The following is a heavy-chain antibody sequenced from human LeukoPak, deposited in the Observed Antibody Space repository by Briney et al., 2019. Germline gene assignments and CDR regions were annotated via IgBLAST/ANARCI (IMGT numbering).Heavy chain of an antibody. V-gene: IGHV3-43*02. J-gene: IGHJ3*02. Sequence: GGSLRLSCAASGFTFDDYAMHWVRQAPGKGLEWVSLISGDGGSTYHADSVKGRFTISRDNSKNSLYLQMNSLRTEDTALYYCAKDSSGWPPNAFDIWGQGTMVTVSS. D-gene: IGHD6-19*01. CDR2: ISGDGGST. CDR1: GFTFDDYA. CDR3: AKDSSGWPPNAFDI.